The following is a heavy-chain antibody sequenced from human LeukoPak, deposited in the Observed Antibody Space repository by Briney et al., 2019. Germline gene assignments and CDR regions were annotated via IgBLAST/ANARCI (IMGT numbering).Heavy chain of an antibody. J-gene: IGHJ4*02. CDR1: GFTVSSDY. CDR2: IYSGGDT. V-gene: IGHV3-66*01. Sequence: GGSLRLSCAASGFTVSSDYMSWVRQAPGKGLEWVSIIYSGGDTYYADSVKGRFTISRDNSKNTLYLQMNSLRAEDTAVYYCARGSLRQQLWPGDSWGQGTLVTVSS. CDR3: ARGSLRQQLWPGDS. D-gene: IGHD6-13*01.